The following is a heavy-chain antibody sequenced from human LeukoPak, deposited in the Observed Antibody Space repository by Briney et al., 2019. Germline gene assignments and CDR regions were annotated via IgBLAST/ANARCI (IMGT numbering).Heavy chain of an antibody. CDR3: ARDEGVGAESEDY. CDR2: IYRGGST. D-gene: IGHD1-26*01. J-gene: IGHJ4*02. V-gene: IGHV3-66*01. CDR1: GFTVSSNY. Sequence: PGGSLRLAWAASGFTVSSNYMSWVRQARGKGLEWVSVIYRGGSTYYGDSGEGRFTISRDKSKNTLYLQMNSLRAEDTAVYYCARDEGVGAESEDYWGQGTLVTVSS.